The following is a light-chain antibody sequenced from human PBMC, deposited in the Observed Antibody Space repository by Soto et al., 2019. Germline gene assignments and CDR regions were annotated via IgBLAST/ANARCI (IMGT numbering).Light chain of an antibody. V-gene: IGKV3-11*01. CDR2: DIS. CDR3: HQRSNWPRST. Sequence: EIVLTQSPATLSLSPGERATLSCRASQSVSSYLAWYQQKPGQAPRLLIYDISNSATGIPARFSGSGSGTDFTLTISSLEPEDFAVYYCHQRSNWPRSTFGQGTKLEIK. J-gene: IGKJ2*02. CDR1: QSVSSY.